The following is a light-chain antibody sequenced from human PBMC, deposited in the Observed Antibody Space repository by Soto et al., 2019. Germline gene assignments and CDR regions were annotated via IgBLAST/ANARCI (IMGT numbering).Light chain of an antibody. CDR2: EVT. CDR1: SSDVGAYNY. V-gene: IGLV2-8*01. Sequence: QSALTQPPSASGSPGQSVTISCTGTSSDVGAYNYVCWYQQHPGKAPKLIISEVTKRPSGVPDRFSGSKSGNPASLTVTGLQAEDEADYYCSSYAGSNNPWVFGGGTKLPVL. J-gene: IGLJ3*02. CDR3: SSYAGSNNPWV.